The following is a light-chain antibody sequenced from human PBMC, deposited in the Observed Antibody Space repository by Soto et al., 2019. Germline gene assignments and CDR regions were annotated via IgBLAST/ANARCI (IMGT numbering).Light chain of an antibody. V-gene: IGLV2-14*01. CDR2: EVS. Sequence: QSVLTQPASVSGSPGQSITTSCTGTSSDVGGYKYVSWYQQHPGKAPKLMIYEVSNRPSGVSNRFSGSKSGNTASLTISGLQAADEADYYCSSYTSSSTRVFGTGTKVTVL. CDR3: SSYTSSSTRV. J-gene: IGLJ1*01. CDR1: SSDVGGYKY.